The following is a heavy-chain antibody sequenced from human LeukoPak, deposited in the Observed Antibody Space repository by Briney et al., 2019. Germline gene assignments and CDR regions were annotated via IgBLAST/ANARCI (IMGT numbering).Heavy chain of an antibody. J-gene: IGHJ5*02. CDR2: IYYSGGT. D-gene: IGHD2-2*02. CDR1: GGSLSSGDYY. Sequence: SQTLSLTCTVSGGSLSSGDYYWRWIRQPPGKGLEWIGYIYYSGGTYYNPSLKSRVTISVDTSKNQFSLKLSSVTAADTAVYYCAREKGYCSSTSCHTGYNWFDPWGQGTLVTVSS. V-gene: IGHV4-30-4*01. CDR3: AREKGYCSSTSCHTGYNWFDP.